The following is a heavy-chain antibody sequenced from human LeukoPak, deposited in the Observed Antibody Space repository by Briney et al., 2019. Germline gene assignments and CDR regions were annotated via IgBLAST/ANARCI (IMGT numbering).Heavy chain of an antibody. D-gene: IGHD3-10*01. J-gene: IGHJ5*02. CDR3: AREIYRMVPWFDP. Sequence: PGRSLRLSCAASGFTFSSYAMHWVRQAPGKGLEWVAVISYDGSNKYYADSVKGRFTISRDNSKNTLYLQMNSLRAEDTAVYYCAREIYRMVPWFDPWGQGTLVTVSS. CDR2: ISYDGSNK. CDR1: GFTFSSYA. V-gene: IGHV3-30*01.